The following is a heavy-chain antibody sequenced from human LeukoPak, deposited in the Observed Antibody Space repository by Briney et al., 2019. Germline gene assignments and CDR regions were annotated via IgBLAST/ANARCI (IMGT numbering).Heavy chain of an antibody. CDR1: GFTFSSYG. Sequence: GGSLRLSCAASGFTFSSYGMHWVRQAPGKGLEWVAVIWYDGSNKYYADSVKGRFTISRDNSKNTLYLQMNSLRAEDTAVYYCARGSHYYDCSGYYYFQHWGQGTLVSVS. D-gene: IGHD3-22*01. CDR3: ARGSHYYDCSGYYYFQH. J-gene: IGHJ1*01. CDR2: IWYDGSNK. V-gene: IGHV3-33*01.